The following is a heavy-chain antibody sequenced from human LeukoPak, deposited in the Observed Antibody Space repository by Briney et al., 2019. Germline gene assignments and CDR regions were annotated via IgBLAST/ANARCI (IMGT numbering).Heavy chain of an antibody. CDR1: GGSISSSSYY. V-gene: IGHV4-39*01. Sequence: PSETLSLTCTVSGGSISSSSYYWGWIRQPPGKGLEWIGSIYYSGSTYYNPSLKSRVTISVDTSKNQFSLKLSSVTAADTAVYYCARQYDFWSVPHFDYWGQGTLVTVSS. CDR2: IYYSGST. J-gene: IGHJ4*02. CDR3: ARQYDFWSVPHFDY. D-gene: IGHD3-3*01.